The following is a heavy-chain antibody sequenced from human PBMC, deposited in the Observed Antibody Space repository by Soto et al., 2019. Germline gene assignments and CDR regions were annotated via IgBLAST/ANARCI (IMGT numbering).Heavy chain of an antibody. Sequence: EVQLVESGGGLVKPGGSLRLSCAASGFTFSSYSMNWVRQAPGKGLEWVSSISSSSSYIYYADSVKGRFTISRDNAKNSLYLQMNSLRAEDTAVYYCARGLPLLWFGEYLNWFDPWGQGTLVTVSS. CDR2: ISSSSSYI. CDR1: GFTFSSYS. J-gene: IGHJ5*02. D-gene: IGHD3-10*01. V-gene: IGHV3-21*01. CDR3: ARGLPLLWFGEYLNWFDP.